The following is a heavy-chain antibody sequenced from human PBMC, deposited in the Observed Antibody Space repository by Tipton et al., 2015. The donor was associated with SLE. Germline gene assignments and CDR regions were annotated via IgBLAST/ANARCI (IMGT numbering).Heavy chain of an antibody. Sequence: SLTCTVSGGSISSHYWSWIRQPPGKGLEWIGYIYYSGSTNYNPSLKSRVTISVDTSKNQFSLKLSSVTAADTAVYYCASYSSPWYFDYWGQGTLVTVSS. CDR3: ASYSSPWYFDY. V-gene: IGHV4-59*11. CDR1: GGSISSHY. CDR2: IYYSGST. D-gene: IGHD6-13*01. J-gene: IGHJ4*02.